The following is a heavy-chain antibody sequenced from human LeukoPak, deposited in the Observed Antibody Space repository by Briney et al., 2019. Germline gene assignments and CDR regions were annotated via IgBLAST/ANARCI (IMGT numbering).Heavy chain of an antibody. J-gene: IGHJ4*02. D-gene: IGHD2-2*01. CDR3: ARLVRFCTSNSCYPFDY. CDR1: GGSIGSSSHC. V-gene: IGHV4-39*01. Sequence: PSETLSLTCTVSGGSIGSSSHCWGWTRQPPGKGVEWIGSMYYSGGTYYNASLKSRVTISIDTCKSQFSLKLNSVTAADTAVYYCARLVRFCTSNSCYPFDYWGQGTLVTVSS. CDR2: MYYSGGT.